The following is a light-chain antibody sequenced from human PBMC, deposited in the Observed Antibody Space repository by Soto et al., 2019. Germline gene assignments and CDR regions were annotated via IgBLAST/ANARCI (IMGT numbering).Light chain of an antibody. Sequence: IQMTQSPSSLSASVGDRVTITCRASQNIINYLNWYQQKPGQAPKLLIYAASSLQSEVPSRFSGSGSGTDFTLTISSLQPEDFATYYCQQSYSTPQFTFGPGTKVDFK. V-gene: IGKV1-39*01. J-gene: IGKJ3*01. CDR2: AAS. CDR3: QQSYSTPQFT. CDR1: QNIINY.